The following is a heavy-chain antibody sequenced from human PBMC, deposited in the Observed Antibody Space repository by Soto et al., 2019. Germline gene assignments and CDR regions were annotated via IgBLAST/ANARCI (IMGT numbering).Heavy chain of an antibody. Sequence: SETLSLTCTVSGGSISSYYWSWIRQPPGKGLEWIGYIYYSGSTNYNPSLKSRVTLSVDTSKNQFSLKLSSLTAADTAVYYCARRYGSFFDIWGQGTMVTV. V-gene: IGHV4-59*08. CDR1: GGSISSYY. D-gene: IGHD3-10*01. CDR3: ARRYGSFFDI. J-gene: IGHJ3*02. CDR2: IYYSGST.